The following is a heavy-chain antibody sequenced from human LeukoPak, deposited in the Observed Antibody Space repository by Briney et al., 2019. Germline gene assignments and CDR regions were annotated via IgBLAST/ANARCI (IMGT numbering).Heavy chain of an antibody. V-gene: IGHV3-11*04. D-gene: IGHD6-6*01. J-gene: IGHJ4*02. CDR1: GFTFSDYF. Sequence: PGGSLRLSCAASGFTFSDYFMSWIRQAPGKGLEWVSYVSPTGSAIYYADSVKGRFTISRDNAKNSLYLQMNSLRAEDTAVYYCARGASGSSFGYWGQGTLVTVSS. CDR2: VSPTGSAI. CDR3: ARGASGSSFGY.